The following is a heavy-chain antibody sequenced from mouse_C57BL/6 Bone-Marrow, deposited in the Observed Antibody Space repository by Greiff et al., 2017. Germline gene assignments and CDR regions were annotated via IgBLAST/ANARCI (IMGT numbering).Heavy chain of an antibody. D-gene: IGHD1-3*01. CDR1: GYTFTSYD. CDR3: ARGGKGGY. J-gene: IGHJ2*01. Sequence: QVHVKQSGPELVKPGASVKLSCKASGYTFTSYDINWVKQRPGQGLEWIGWIYPRDGSTKYNEKFKGKATLTVDTSSSTAYMELHSLTSEDSAVYFCARGGKGGYWCQGTTLTVSS. CDR2: IYPRDGST. V-gene: IGHV1-85*01.